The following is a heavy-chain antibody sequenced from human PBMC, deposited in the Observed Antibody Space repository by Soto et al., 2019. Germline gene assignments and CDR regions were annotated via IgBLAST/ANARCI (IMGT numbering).Heavy chain of an antibody. J-gene: IGHJ4*02. CDR1: GYTFTSYY. Sequence: ASVKVSCKASGYTFTSYYMHWVRQAPGQGLEWMGIINPSGGSTSYAQKFQGRVTMTRDTSTSTVYMELSSLRSEDTAVYYCARDRNRIAAAGTPGEYDYWGQGTLVTVSS. V-gene: IGHV1-46*01. CDR2: INPSGGST. CDR3: ARDRNRIAAAGTPGEYDY. D-gene: IGHD6-13*01.